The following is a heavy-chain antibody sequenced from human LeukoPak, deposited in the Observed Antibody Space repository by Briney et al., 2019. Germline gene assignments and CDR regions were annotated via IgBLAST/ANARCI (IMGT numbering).Heavy chain of an antibody. CDR3: AREYLYSSGWRGAFDI. J-gene: IGHJ3*02. D-gene: IGHD6-19*01. CDR2: IYSGGST. Sequence: PGGSLRLSCAASGFTVSSNYMSWVRQAPGKGLEWVSVIYSGGSTYYADSVKGRFTISRDNSKNTLYLQMNSLRAEDTAVYYCAREYLYSSGWRGAFDIWGQGTMVTVSS. CDR1: GFTVSSNY. V-gene: IGHV3-53*01.